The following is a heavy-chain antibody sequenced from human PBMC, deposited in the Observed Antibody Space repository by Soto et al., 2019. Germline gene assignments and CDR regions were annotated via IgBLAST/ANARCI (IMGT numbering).Heavy chain of an antibody. V-gene: IGHV4-34*01. J-gene: IGHJ4*02. Sequence: SETLSLTCPVYGGYFSGYYWGWIRQPPGKGLEYIGEISHSGSTIYNPSLKSRVTISVDTSKNQFSLKLSSVTAADTAVYYCARDRNCGGDCLRTFDYWGQGTLVTVS. CDR3: ARDRNCGGDCLRTFDY. CDR1: GGYFSGYY. D-gene: IGHD2-21*01. CDR2: ISHSGST.